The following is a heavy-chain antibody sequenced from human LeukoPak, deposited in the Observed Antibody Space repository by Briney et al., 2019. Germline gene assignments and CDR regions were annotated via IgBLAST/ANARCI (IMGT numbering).Heavy chain of an antibody. CDR1: GFTFSSYA. CDR3: AKGNRIAAAVHFDY. Sequence: GGSLRLSCAASGFTFSSYAMSWVRQAPGKGLEWVSGISHSGGSTDYADSVKGRFTISRDNSKNTLDLQMNSLRAEDTAVYYCAKGNRIAAAVHFDYWGQGTLVTVSS. CDR2: ISHSGGST. V-gene: IGHV3-23*01. J-gene: IGHJ4*02. D-gene: IGHD6-13*01.